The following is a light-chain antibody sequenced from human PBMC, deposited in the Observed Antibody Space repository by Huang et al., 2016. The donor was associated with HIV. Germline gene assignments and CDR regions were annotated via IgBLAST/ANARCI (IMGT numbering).Light chain of an antibody. CDR3: QQYGSSPYT. CDR2: VAS. CDR1: QSVSSNY. J-gene: IGKJ2*01. V-gene: IGKV3-20*01. Sequence: EIVLTQSPGTLSLSPGERPTLSCRASQSVSSNYLAWYQQKPGQAPRLLIYVASSRATGIPDRFSGSGSGTDFTLTISRLEPEDFAVYYCQQYGSSPYTFGQGTKLEI.